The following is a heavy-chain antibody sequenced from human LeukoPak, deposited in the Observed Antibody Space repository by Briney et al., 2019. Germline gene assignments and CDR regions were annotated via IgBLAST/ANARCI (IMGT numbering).Heavy chain of an antibody. V-gene: IGHV4-30-4*01. Sequence: SQTLSLTCTVSGGSIRRGDYDWRWVRPPRGGGLEWGGYIFFSGSTYYNPSSMSRDSISVDTSKNQSSLKLSSVTAADTAGYKSAKDKRGYGYGCVVYPDAFDNWGQGTMVTVSS. CDR3: AKDKRGYGYGCVVYPDAFDN. CDR2: IFFSGST. D-gene: IGHD5-18*01. J-gene: IGHJ3*02. CDR1: GGSIRRGDYD.